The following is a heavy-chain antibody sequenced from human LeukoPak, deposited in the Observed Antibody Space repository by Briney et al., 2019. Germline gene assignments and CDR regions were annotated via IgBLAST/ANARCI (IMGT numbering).Heavy chain of an antibody. J-gene: IGHJ4*02. D-gene: IGHD3-22*01. CDR2: MNPNSGNT. CDR3: ARGVYDSSGYYYDY. CDR1: GYTFTSYD. Sequence: ASVKVSCKASGYTFTSYDINWVRQATGQGLEWMGWMNPNSGNTGYAQKFQGRVTITRNTSISTAYMELSSLRSEDTAVCYCARGVYDSSGYYYDYWGQGTLVTVSS. V-gene: IGHV1-8*03.